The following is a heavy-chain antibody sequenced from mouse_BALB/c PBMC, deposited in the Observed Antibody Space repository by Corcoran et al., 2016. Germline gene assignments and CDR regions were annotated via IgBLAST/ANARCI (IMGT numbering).Heavy chain of an antibody. CDR3: SRRGTGTGCTY. CDR2: NNPNNGGS. CDR1: GYTFTDYN. Sequence: EVLLQQSGPGLVKPGASVTIPCKASGYTFTDYNMDWGKQSHGKSLAWIGDNNPNNGGSRYNQKFRGKATLTVDKSSSTAYMELRSLTSEDTAVYYCSRRGTGTGCTYWGQGTLVTVSA. D-gene: IGHD4-1*01. V-gene: IGHV1-18*01. J-gene: IGHJ3*01.